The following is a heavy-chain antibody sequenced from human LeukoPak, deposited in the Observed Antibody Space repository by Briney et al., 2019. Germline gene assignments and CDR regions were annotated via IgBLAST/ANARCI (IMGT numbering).Heavy chain of an antibody. Sequence: ASVKVSCKASGYPLINYDINWVRQAPGQGLEWMGWMNPKSGNTGYVQKFQGRVTVTRVTSITTAYMELRSLRSDDTAVYYCTKASLAFGTKYFDPWGQGTLVTVSS. CDR2: MNPKSGNT. CDR3: TKASLAFGTKYFDP. J-gene: IGHJ5*02. CDR1: GYPLINYD. V-gene: IGHV1-8*01. D-gene: IGHD3-10*01.